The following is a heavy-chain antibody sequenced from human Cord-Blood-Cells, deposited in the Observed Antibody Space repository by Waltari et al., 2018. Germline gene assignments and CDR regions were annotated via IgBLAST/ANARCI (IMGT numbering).Heavy chain of an antibody. D-gene: IGHD3-10*01. CDR3: ARSITMVRGVINNWFDP. Sequence: QVQLVQSGAEVKKPGSSVKVSCKASGGTFSSYAISWVRQAPGQGLEWMGVIIPIFGTANYAQKFQGRVTITADESTSTAYMELSSLRSEDTAVYYCARSITMVRGVINNWFDPWCQGTLVTVSS. J-gene: IGHJ5*02. CDR2: IIPIFGTA. V-gene: IGHV1-69*01. CDR1: GGTFSSYA.